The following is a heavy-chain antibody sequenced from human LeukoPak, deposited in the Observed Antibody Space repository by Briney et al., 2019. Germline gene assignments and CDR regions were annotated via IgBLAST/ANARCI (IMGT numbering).Heavy chain of an antibody. CDR3: ARIGAGSSRDY. J-gene: IGHJ4*02. CDR2: LYSGGDT. Sequence: GGSLRLSCAASGLTVSDNYMSWVRQAPGKGLEWVSVLYSGGDTFYADSVRGRFTISRDNAKNSLYLQMNSLRAEDTAVYYCARIGAGSSRDYWGQGTLVTVSS. D-gene: IGHD6-13*01. V-gene: IGHV3-53*01. CDR1: GLTVSDNY.